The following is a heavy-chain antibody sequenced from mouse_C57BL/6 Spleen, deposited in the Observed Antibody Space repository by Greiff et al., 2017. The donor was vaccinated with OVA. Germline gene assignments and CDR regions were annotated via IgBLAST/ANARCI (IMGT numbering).Heavy chain of an antibody. D-gene: IGHD1-1*01. CDR3: ARGYYGSDNDMDY. CDR2: INPYNGGT. V-gene: IGHV1-19*01. CDR1: GYTFTDYY. J-gene: IGHJ4*01. Sequence: VQLQQSGPVLVKPGASVKMSCKASGYTFTDYYMNWVKQSHGKSLEWIGVINPYNGGTSYNQKFKGKATLTVDKSSSTAYMELNSLTSEDSAVYYGARGYYGSDNDMDYWGQGTSVTVSS.